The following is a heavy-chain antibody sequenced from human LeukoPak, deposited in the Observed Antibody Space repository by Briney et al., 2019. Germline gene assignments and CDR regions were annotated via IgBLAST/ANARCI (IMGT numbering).Heavy chain of an antibody. D-gene: IGHD4-11*01. CDR1: GGSISSYY. CDR3: ARESNPARPLDY. J-gene: IGHJ4*02. Sequence: SETLSLTCTVSGGSISSYYRSWIRQPAGKGLEWIGRIYTSGSTNYNPSLKSRVTMSVDTSKNQFSLKLSSVTAADTAVYYCARESNPARPLDYWGQGTLVTVSS. CDR2: IYTSGST. V-gene: IGHV4-4*07.